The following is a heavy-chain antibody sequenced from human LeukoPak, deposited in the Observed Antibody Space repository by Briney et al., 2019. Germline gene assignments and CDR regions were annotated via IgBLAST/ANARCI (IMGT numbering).Heavy chain of an antibody. V-gene: IGHV3-53*01. CDR1: GFTFNSFA. J-gene: IGHJ4*02. CDR3: ARVGTTGYYQL. Sequence: GGSLSLSCAASGFTFNSFAMTWARQAPGKGLEWVSVIYSGGSTYYADSVKGRFTIFRDNSKNTLYLQMNSLRAEDTAVYYCARVGTTGYYQLWGQGTLVTVSS. CDR2: IYSGGST. D-gene: IGHD3-9*01.